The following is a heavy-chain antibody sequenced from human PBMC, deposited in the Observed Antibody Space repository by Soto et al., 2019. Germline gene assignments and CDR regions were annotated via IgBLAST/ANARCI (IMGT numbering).Heavy chain of an antibody. CDR2: INPGNGNT. CDR1: GYTFTSYG. J-gene: IGHJ4*02. V-gene: IGHV1-3*01. D-gene: IGHD3-22*01. Sequence: ASVKVSCKASGYTFTSYGINWVRQAPGRGLEWMGWINPGNGNTKYSQQFQGRVIIDRDTSASTAYMELSSLRPEDTAVYYCARGGYFDSSNYLAYWGLGTLVTVST. CDR3: ARGGYFDSSNYLAY.